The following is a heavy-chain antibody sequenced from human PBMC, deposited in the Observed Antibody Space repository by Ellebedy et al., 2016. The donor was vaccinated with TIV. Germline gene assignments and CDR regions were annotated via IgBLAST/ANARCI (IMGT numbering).Heavy chain of an antibody. V-gene: IGHV4-59*01. CDR2: IYYSGST. D-gene: IGHD1-26*01. CDR3: ARVGAFKDFDY. CDR1: GGSISSYY. Sequence: SETLSLTXTVSGGSISSYYWSWIRQPPGKGLEWIGYIYYSGSTNYNPSLKSRVTISVDTSKNQFSLKLSSVTAADTAVYYCARVGAFKDFDYWGQGTLVTVSS. J-gene: IGHJ4*02.